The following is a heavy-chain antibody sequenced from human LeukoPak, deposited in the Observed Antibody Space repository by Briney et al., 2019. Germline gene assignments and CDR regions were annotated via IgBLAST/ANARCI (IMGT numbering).Heavy chain of an antibody. CDR2: ISSSSSYI. J-gene: IGHJ6*03. Sequence: GGSLRLSCAASGFTSSSYSMNWVRQAPGKGLEWVSSISSSSSYIYYADSVKGRFTISRDNAKNSLYLQMNSLRAEDTAVYYCARGGPGRSLTIVPERTKYYMDVWGKGATVTVSS. CDR1: GFTSSSYS. D-gene: IGHD1-26*01. V-gene: IGHV3-21*01. CDR3: ARGGPGRSLTIVPERTKYYMDV.